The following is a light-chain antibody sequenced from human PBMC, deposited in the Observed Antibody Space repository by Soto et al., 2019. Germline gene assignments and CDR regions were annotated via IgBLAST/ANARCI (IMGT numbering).Light chain of an antibody. Sequence: QSVLTQPASVSGSPGQSITISCTGTSSDVGSYNFVSWYQQHPGKAPKVMIYEGSKRPSGVSNRFSGSKSGNTASLTISGLQAEDEADYYCCSYAGSSTWVFGPGTKLTVL. CDR3: CSYAGSSTWV. CDR2: EGS. V-gene: IGLV2-23*01. CDR1: SSDVGSYNF. J-gene: IGLJ1*01.